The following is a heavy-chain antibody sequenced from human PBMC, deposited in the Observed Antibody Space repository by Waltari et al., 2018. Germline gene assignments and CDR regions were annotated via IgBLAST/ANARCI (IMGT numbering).Heavy chain of an antibody. J-gene: IGHJ4*02. V-gene: IGHV4-38-2*01. CDR3: AGGGYCSGGSCYSIDY. CDR2: INHKGST. D-gene: IGHD2-15*01. Sequence: QVQLQESGPGLVKPSETLSLTCAVSGYSISSGDYCGWIRHPPGKGLEWMGRINHKGSTYYNTHLKSRGTISVEATKNQFSLQLSSVTAADTAVYYCAGGGYCSGGSCYSIDYWGQGTLVTVSS. CDR1: GYSISSGDY.